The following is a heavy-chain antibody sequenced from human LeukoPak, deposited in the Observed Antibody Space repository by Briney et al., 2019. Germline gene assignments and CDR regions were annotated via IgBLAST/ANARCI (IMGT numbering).Heavy chain of an antibody. D-gene: IGHD1-26*01. CDR1: GGSFSGFY. CDR3: ARGGRIVGPTGNLDS. V-gene: IGHV4-34*01. CDR2: INHRGST. J-gene: IGHJ4*02. Sequence: SETLSLTCDVYGGSFSGFYWSWIRQPPGKGLEWIGEINHRGSTNYSPSLKSRVTISVDTSKNQFSLKLTSVTAADTAVYYCARGGRIVGPTGNLDSWGQGTLVTVSS.